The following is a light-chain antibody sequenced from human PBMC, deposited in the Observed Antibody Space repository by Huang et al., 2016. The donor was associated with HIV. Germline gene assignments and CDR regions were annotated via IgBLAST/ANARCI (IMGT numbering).Light chain of an antibody. CDR1: QDISNY. CDR2: DAS. Sequence: DIQMTQSPSSLSASVGDRVTITCQASQDISNYLNWYQQKPGKAPKLLIYDASNLETGVPSRVSGSGSGTDFTFTISSLQPEDIATYYYQHFDNLALTFGGGTKVQIK. CDR3: QHFDNLALT. J-gene: IGKJ4*01. V-gene: IGKV1-33*01.